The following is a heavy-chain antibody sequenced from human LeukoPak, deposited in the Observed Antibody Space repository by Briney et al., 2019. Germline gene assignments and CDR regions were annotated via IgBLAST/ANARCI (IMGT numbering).Heavy chain of an antibody. CDR1: GFTFSSYS. CDR2: ISSSSSTI. CDR3: ARENGQNWFDP. J-gene: IGHJ5*02. V-gene: IGHV3-48*01. Sequence: PGGSLRLSCAASGFTFSSYSMNWVRQAPGKGLEWVSYISSSSSTIYYADSVKGRFTISRDNAKNSLYRQMNSLRAEDTAVYYCARENGQNWFDPWGQGTLVTVSS.